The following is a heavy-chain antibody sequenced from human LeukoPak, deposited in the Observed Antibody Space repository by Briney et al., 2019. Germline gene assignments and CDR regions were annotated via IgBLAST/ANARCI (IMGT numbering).Heavy chain of an antibody. J-gene: IGHJ4*02. V-gene: IGHV3-30-3*01. CDR2: ISYDGSNK. Sequence: GGSLRLSCAASGFTFSSYAMHWVRQAPGKGLEWVAVISYDGSNKYYADSVKGRFTISRDNSKNTLYLQMNSLRAEDTAVYYCARGGRGWELLGDYFDYWGRGTLVTVSS. CDR3: ARGGRGWELLGDYFDY. D-gene: IGHD1-26*01. CDR1: GFTFSSYA.